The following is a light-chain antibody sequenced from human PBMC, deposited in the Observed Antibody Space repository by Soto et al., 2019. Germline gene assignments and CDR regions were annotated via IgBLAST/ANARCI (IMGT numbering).Light chain of an antibody. J-gene: IGKJ1*01. CDR2: IAT. V-gene: IGKV3D-20*02. CDR3: RQHYSTAWT. Sequence: EIALTQSPAPLSLSPGERATLSCRASQSVSNNYLAWYQQQRGHAPRLIISIATNKTTGTPNRCSGSGCTEFFPIISSMQAEDFSADYCRQHYSTAWTFGQGTKVDIK. CDR1: QSVSNNY.